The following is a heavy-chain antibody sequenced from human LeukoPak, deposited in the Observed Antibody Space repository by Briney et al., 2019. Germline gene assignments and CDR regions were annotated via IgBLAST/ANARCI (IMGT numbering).Heavy chain of an antibody. CDR1: GFTFSSYA. CDR2: ISGSGGYT. V-gene: IGHV3-23*01. D-gene: IGHD5-18*01. CDR3: AKHLTDTATEFDY. J-gene: IGHJ4*02. Sequence: GGSLRLSCAASGFTFSSYAMSWVRQAPGKGLEWVSAISGSGGYTYYADSVKGRFTISRDNSKNTLYLQMNSLRAEDTAIYYCAKHLTDTATEFDYWGQGTLVTVSS.